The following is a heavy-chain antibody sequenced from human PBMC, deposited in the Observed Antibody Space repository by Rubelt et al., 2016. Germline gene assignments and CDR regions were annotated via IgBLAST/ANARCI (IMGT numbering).Heavy chain of an antibody. CDR3: ARDLSSFPWNYGTLQH. J-gene: IGHJ1*01. Sequence: QVQLVQSGAEVKKPGASVKVSCKASGYTFTSYAMHWVRQAPGQRLEWMGWINAGNGNTKYSQKFPGRVTITRDTSASTAYMELSSLRSEDTAVYYCARDLSSFPWNYGTLQHWGQGTLVTVSS. D-gene: IGHD1-7*01. V-gene: IGHV1-3*01. CDR2: INAGNGNT. CDR1: GYTFTSYA.